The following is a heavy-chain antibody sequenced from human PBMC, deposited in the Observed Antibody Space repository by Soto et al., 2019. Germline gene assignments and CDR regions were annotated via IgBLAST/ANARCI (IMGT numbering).Heavy chain of an antibody. CDR3: AKGRGGSGSLTPRVDF. Sequence: EVQLLESGGGLVQPGGSLRLSCAASGFTFNNYAMTWVRQAPGKGLEWVSAISGGGDTTSYADSVKGQFTVSRDGSKNTLYLQMGGLRAEDTALYYCAKGRGGSGSLTPRVDFWGQGTLVTVSS. J-gene: IGHJ4*02. CDR2: ISGGGDTT. V-gene: IGHV3-23*01. CDR1: GFTFNNYA. D-gene: IGHD3-10*01.